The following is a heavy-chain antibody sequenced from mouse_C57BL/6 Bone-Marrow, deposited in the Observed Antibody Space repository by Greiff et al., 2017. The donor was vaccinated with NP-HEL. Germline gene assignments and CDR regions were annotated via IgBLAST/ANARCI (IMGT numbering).Heavy chain of an antibody. J-gene: IGHJ4*01. Sequence: VHVKQSGAELVRPGASVKLSCTASGFNLKDDSMPWVKQRPAQGLEWIGWIDPETGDTEYASPFPGTAPLTADTSSNTAYLQLSSLTSEDTAVYYCTTLLRYHYAMDYWCQGTSVTVSS. CDR2: IDPETGDT. D-gene: IGHD1-1*01. V-gene: IGHV14-4*01. CDR3: TTLLRYHYAMDY. CDR1: GFNLKDDS.